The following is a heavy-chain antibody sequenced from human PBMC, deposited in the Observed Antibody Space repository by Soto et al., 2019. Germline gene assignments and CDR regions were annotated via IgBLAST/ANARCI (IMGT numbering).Heavy chain of an antibody. CDR1: GFTFSNYG. J-gene: IGHJ3*02. CDR3: ATELNDMEAFDI. D-gene: IGHD1-1*01. Sequence: QVQLVESGGGVVQPGGSLRLSCVASGFTFSNYGMHWVRQTPGKGLEWVATTWYDGINKYYADSVKDRFTISRDNSKNTLYLQMNSLRDEDSAVYYCATELNDMEAFDIWGQGTMVTVAS. V-gene: IGHV3-33*01. CDR2: TWYDGINK.